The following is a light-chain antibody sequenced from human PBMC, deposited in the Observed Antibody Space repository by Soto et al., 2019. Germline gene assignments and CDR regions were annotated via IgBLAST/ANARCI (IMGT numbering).Light chain of an antibody. V-gene: IGKV1-33*01. Sequence: DIQMTQSPSSLSASVGDRVTITCQASQDISNNLNWYQQKPGKAPKLVIYDASNLETGVPSRFSGSGSGTDFTITISSLQPEDIATYYCQQYDNLFTFGHGTKVDFK. CDR2: DAS. J-gene: IGKJ3*01. CDR1: QDISNN. CDR3: QQYDNLFT.